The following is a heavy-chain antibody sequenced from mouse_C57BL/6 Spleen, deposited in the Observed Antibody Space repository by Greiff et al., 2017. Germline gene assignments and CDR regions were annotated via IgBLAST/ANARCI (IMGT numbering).Heavy chain of an antibody. Sequence: VQLKESVAELVRPGASVKLSCTASGFNIKNTYMHWVKQRPEQGLEWIGRIDPANGNTKYAPKFQGKATITADTSFNTAYLQLSSLTSEDTAIYYCARILGDYLYYFDYWGQGTTLTVSS. V-gene: IGHV14-3*01. D-gene: IGHD2-4*01. CDR3: ARILGDYLYYFDY. J-gene: IGHJ2*01. CDR1: GFNIKNTY. CDR2: IDPANGNT.